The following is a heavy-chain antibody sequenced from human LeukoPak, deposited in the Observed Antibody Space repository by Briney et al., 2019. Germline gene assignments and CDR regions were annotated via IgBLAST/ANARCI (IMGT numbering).Heavy chain of an antibody. CDR2: ISGSGDST. Sequence: GSLRLSCAASGFTFSNYAMSWVRQAPGKGLEWVSGISGSGDSTYYADSVKGRFTISGDNSKNTLYLQMNSLRAEDTAEYYCAKDGGGFYYYYGMDVWGQGTTVTVSS. V-gene: IGHV3-23*01. CDR3: AKDGGGFYYYYGMDV. J-gene: IGHJ6*02. CDR1: GFTFSNYA.